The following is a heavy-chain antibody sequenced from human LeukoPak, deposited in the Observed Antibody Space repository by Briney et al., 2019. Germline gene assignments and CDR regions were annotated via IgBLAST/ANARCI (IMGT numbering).Heavy chain of an antibody. J-gene: IGHJ4*02. CDR3: ARSYGWLPGGM. D-gene: IGHD5-12*01. CDR1: GFTFSSYA. Sequence: PGGSLRLSCAASGFTFSSYAMTWVRQAPGKGLEWVAHIKPDGSEKFYVDSVKGRFTIFRDNAKNSLHLQMNSLRAEDTAVYYCARSYGWLPGGMWGQGTLVTVSS. CDR2: IKPDGSEK. V-gene: IGHV3-7*05.